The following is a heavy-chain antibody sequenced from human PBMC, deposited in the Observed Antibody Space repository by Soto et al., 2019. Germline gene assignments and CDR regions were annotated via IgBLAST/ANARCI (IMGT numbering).Heavy chain of an antibody. J-gene: IGHJ6*02. CDR2: IYHSGST. CDR3: ARDGAEYSSSSGTILDYYYYGMDV. CDR1: GYSISSGYY. V-gene: IGHV4-38-2*02. D-gene: IGHD6-6*01. Sequence: SETLSLTCAVSGYSISSGYYWGWIRQPPGKGLEWIGSIYHSGSTYYNPSLKSRVTISVDTSKNQFSLKLSSVTVADTAVYYCARDGAEYSSSSGTILDYYYYGMDVWGQGTTVTVSS.